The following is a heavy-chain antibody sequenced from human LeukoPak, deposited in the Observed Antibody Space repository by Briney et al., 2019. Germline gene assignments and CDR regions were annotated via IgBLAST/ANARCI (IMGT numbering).Heavy chain of an antibody. Sequence: GGSLRPSCAPSGFTSSSYAMHWVRQAPGKGLGWVAVISYDGSNKYYADSVKGRFTISRDNSKNTLYLQMNSLRAEDTAVYYCARDWKAVAVNWFDPWGQGTLVTVSS. J-gene: IGHJ5*02. CDR1: GFTSSSYA. CDR3: ARDWKAVAVNWFDP. V-gene: IGHV3-30*04. CDR2: ISYDGSNK. D-gene: IGHD6-19*01.